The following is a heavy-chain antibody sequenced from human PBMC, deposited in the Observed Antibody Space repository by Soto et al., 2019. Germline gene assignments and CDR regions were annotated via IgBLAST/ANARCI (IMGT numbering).Heavy chain of an antibody. CDR3: TRAPRYHYYFDY. CDR2: IRSKAYGGTT. V-gene: IGHV3-49*04. D-gene: IGHD2-2*01. Sequence: GGSLRLSCTASGFTFGDYAMSWVRQAPGKGLEWVGFIRSKAYGGTTEYAASVKGRFTISRDDSKSIAYLQMNSLKTEDTAVYYRTRAPRYHYYFDYWGQGTLVTVSS. J-gene: IGHJ4*02. CDR1: GFTFGDYA.